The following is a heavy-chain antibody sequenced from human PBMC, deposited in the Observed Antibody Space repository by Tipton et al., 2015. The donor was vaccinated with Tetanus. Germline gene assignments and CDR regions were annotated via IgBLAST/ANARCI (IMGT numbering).Heavy chain of an antibody. CDR1: GFTFSSYD. CDR3: ARAPYRNQNQVWYFDY. CDR2: ISGSGSST. D-gene: IGHD1-14*01. J-gene: IGHJ4*02. Sequence: SLRLSCAASGFTFSSYDMHWVRQATGKGLEWVSTISGSGSSTYYADSVKGRFTISRDNSKNTLFLQMNSPRAEDTAVYYCARAPYRNQNQVWYFDYWGQGTLVTVSS. V-gene: IGHV3-23*01.